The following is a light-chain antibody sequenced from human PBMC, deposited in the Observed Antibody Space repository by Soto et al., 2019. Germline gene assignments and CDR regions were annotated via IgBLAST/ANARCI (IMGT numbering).Light chain of an antibody. V-gene: IGKV1-5*03. Sequence: DIQMTQSPSTLSASVGDRVTITCRASQSMSRWLAWYQQKPGKAPKLLIYEASNLESGVPSRFSGSGSGTEFTLTISSLQPDDFATYYCQQYNSYWTFGQGTKVEIK. CDR2: EAS. CDR1: QSMSRW. CDR3: QQYNSYWT. J-gene: IGKJ1*01.